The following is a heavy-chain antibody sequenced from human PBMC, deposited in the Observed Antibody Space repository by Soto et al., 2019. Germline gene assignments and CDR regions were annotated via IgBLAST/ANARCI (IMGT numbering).Heavy chain of an antibody. V-gene: IGHV3-33*01. J-gene: IGHJ6*02. CDR2: IWYDGSNK. CDR1: GFTFSSYG. CDR3: ARDYGGYSYGYYYYYGMDV. D-gene: IGHD5-18*01. Sequence: GGSLRLSCAASGFTFSSYGMHWVRQAPGKGLEWVAVIWYDGSNKYYADSVKGRFTISRDNSKNTLYLQMNSLRAEDTAVYYCARDYGGYSYGYYYYYGMDVWGQGTTVTVSS.